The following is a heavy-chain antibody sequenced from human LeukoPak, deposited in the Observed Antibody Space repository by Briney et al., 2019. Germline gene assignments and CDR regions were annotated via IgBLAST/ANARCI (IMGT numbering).Heavy chain of an antibody. CDR3: ARDPAPNYGGHFDY. D-gene: IGHD4-23*01. CDR2: INHSGST. J-gene: IGHJ4*02. V-gene: IGHV4-34*01. CDR1: GGSFSGYY. Sequence: SETLSLTCAVYGGSFSGYYWSWIRQPPGKGLEWIGEINHSGSTNYNPSLKSRVTISVDTSKNQFSLKLTSVTAADTAVYYCARDPAPNYGGHFDYWGQGTLVTVSS.